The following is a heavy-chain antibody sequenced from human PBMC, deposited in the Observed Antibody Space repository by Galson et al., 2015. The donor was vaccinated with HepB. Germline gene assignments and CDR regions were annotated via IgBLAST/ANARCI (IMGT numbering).Heavy chain of an antibody. D-gene: IGHD4-17*01. Sequence: SLRLSCAASGFTFSSYGMHWVRQAPGKGLEWVAVISYDGSNKYYADSVKGRFTISRDNSKNTLYLQMNSLRAEDTAVYYCAKLRVDDYGDYFDYWGQGTLVTVSS. J-gene: IGHJ4*02. V-gene: IGHV3-30*18. CDR3: AKLRVDDYGDYFDY. CDR1: GFTFSSYG. CDR2: ISYDGSNK.